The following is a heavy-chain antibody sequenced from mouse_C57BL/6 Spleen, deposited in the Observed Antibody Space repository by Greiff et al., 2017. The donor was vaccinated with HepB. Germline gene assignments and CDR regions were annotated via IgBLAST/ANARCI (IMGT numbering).Heavy chain of an antibody. CDR3: ARWGWLGGYFDV. V-gene: IGHV1-54*01. CDR2: INPGSGGT. J-gene: IGHJ1*03. D-gene: IGHD2-2*01. CDR1: GYAFTNYL. Sequence: VKLQESGAELVRPGTSVKVSCKASGYAFTNYLIEWVKQRPGQGLEWIGVINPGSGGTNYNEKFKGKATLTADKSSSTAYMQLSSLTSEDSAVYFCARWGWLGGYFDVWGTGTTVTVSS.